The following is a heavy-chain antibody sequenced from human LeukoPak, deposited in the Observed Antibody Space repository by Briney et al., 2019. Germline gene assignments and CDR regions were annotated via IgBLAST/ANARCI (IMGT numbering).Heavy chain of an antibody. CDR2: ISGSGGST. Sequence: GGSLRLSCAASGFTFSSYSMNWVRQAPGKGLEWVSAISGSGGSTYYADSVKGRFTISRDNSKNTLYLQMNSLRAEDTAVYYCAKVEYYYDSSGYSHHYFDYWGQGTLVTVSS. D-gene: IGHD3-22*01. V-gene: IGHV3-23*01. CDR1: GFTFSSYS. J-gene: IGHJ4*02. CDR3: AKVEYYYDSSGYSHHYFDY.